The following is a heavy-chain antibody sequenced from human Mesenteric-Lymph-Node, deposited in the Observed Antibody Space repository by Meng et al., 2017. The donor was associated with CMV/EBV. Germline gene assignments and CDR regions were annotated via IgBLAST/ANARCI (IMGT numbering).Heavy chain of an antibody. CDR1: GDSISGGDHS. CDR2: IYYSVRT. CDR3: ASYSSTSPFDK. Sequence: CSVSGDSISGGDHSWSWIRQHPGKGLEWIGYIYYSVRTYYNPSLESRVTISADTSKNQFSLRPASVTAADTAVYYCASYSSTSPFDKWGQGTLVTVSS. V-gene: IGHV4-31*03. J-gene: IGHJ4*02. D-gene: IGHD6-6*01.